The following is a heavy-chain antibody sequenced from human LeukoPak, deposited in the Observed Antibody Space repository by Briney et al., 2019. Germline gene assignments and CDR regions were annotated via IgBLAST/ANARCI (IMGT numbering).Heavy chain of an antibody. J-gene: IGHJ3*01. Sequence: GGSLRLSCVASGFTFSGYEMNWVRQAPGTGLEWVSYISSSGYTIYYADSVKGRFTVSRDNAKNSLYLQMNSLRAEDTAVHFCARSRSIAGDGFDVWGQGTMVTVSS. CDR2: ISSSGYTI. D-gene: IGHD2-21*01. CDR3: ARSRSIAGDGFDV. CDR1: GFTFSGYE. V-gene: IGHV3-48*03.